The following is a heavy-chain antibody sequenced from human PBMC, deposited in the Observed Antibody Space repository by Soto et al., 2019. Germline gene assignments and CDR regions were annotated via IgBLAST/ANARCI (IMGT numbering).Heavy chain of an antibody. J-gene: IGHJ6*02. CDR1: GYTLTELS. V-gene: IGHV1-24*01. D-gene: IGHD3-22*01. Sequence: VKVSCKVSGYTLTELSMHWVRQAPGKGLEWMGGFDPEDAEIIYAQKFQGRVTMTEDTSTDTAYMELSSLRSEDTAVYYCAGITMIVVGAYGMDVWGQGTTVTVSS. CDR3: AGITMIVVGAYGMDV. CDR2: FDPEDAEI.